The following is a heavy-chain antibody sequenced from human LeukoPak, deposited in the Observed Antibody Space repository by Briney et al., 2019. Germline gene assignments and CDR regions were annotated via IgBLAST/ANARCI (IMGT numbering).Heavy chain of an antibody. J-gene: IGHJ3*02. D-gene: IGHD2-2*03. CDR1: GGSISSHY. CDR3: ARGGIPTGDLDIVVVPAAMAHGAFDI. V-gene: IGHV4-59*11. Sequence: KPSETLSLTCTVSGGSISSHYWSWIRQPPGKGLEWIGYIYYSGSTNYNPSLKSRVTISVDTSKNQFSLKLSSVTAADTAVYYCARGGIPTGDLDIVVVPAAMAHGAFDIWGQGTMSPSLQ. CDR2: IYYSGST.